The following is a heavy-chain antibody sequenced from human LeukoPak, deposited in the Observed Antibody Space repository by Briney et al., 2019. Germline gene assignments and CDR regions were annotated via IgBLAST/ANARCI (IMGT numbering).Heavy chain of an antibody. CDR3: AREEGYYGSGSYYNVLDYYYYYMDV. D-gene: IGHD3-10*01. CDR1: GYTFTGYY. Sequence: GASVKVSCKASGYTFTGYYMHWVRQAPGQGLEWMGWINPNSGGTNYAQKFQGRVTMTRDTSTSTAYMELRSLRSDDTAVYYCAREEGYYGSGSYYNVLDYYYYYMDVWGKGTTVTISS. CDR2: INPNSGGT. V-gene: IGHV1-2*02. J-gene: IGHJ6*03.